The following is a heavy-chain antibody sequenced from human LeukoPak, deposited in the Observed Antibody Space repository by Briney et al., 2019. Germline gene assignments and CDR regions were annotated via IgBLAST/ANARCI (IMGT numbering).Heavy chain of an antibody. CDR1: GFTFTNYA. D-gene: IGHD3-22*01. Sequence: GGSLRLSCAASGFTFTNYAMSWVRQAPGKGLEWVSGLSGSGNDTYYADSVKGRFTISRDNPKKTLYLQMDSLRAEDTAVYYCAKDHYYDSSNYYYGRPNLFDYWGQGTLVTVSS. J-gene: IGHJ4*02. CDR3: AKDHYYDSSNYYYGRPNLFDY. CDR2: LSGSGNDT. V-gene: IGHV3-23*01.